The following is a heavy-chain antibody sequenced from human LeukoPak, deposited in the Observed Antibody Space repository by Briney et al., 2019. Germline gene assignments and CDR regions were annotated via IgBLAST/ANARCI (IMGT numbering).Heavy chain of an antibody. CDR2: IDTNTGNP. V-gene: IGHV7-4-1*02. Sequence: GASVNVSCKASGYTFTNYAMNWVRQIPGRGLEWMGWIDTNTGNPTYAQGFTEQFVFSMDTSVNTAYLQINSLKSEDTAVYYCARDNYGAEEGIGSSLVWLDPWGQGTLVTVSS. CDR3: ARDNYGAEEGIGSSLVWLDP. CDR1: GYTFTNYA. J-gene: IGHJ5*02. D-gene: IGHD6-13*01.